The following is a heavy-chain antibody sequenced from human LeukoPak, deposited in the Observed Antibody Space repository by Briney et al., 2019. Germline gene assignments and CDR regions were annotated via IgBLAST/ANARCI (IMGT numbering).Heavy chain of an antibody. CDR2: IRQDGSDQ. CDR3: AKGFGSSKNINAFDI. CDR1: GFTFSSYS. V-gene: IGHV3-30*04. J-gene: IGHJ3*02. Sequence: PGGSLRLSCAASGFTFSSYSMHWVRQAPGKGLEWVGGIRQDGSDQYYADSVKGRFTISRDDSKNTLSLQMTSLRAGDTAVYYCAKGFGSSKNINAFDIWGQGTMVTVSS. D-gene: IGHD2-15*01.